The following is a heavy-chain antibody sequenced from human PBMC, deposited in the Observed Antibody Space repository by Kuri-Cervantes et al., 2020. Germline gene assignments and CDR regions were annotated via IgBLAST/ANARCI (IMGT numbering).Heavy chain of an antibody. CDR3: ARRGYCSGGSCYGAYYFDY. J-gene: IGHJ4*02. Sequence: ETLSLTCAASGFTFSSYDMHWVRQATGKGLEWVSAIGTAGDTYYPGSVKGRFTISRENAKNSLYLQMNSLRAGDTAVYYCARRGYCSGGSCYGAYYFDYWGQGTLVTVSS. V-gene: IGHV3-13*01. CDR1: GFTFSSYD. D-gene: IGHD2-15*01. CDR2: IGTAGDT.